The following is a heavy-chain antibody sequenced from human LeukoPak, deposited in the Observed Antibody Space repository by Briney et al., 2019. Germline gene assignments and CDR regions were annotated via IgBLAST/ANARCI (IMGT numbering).Heavy chain of an antibody. D-gene: IGHD3-10*01. CDR1: GGSISSSSYY. CDR2: IKQDGSER. V-gene: IGHV3-7*01. J-gene: IGHJ4*02. Sequence: ETLSLTCTVSGGSISSSSYYWGWIRQAPGKGLEWVATIKQDGSERYYVDSVKGRFTISRDNAQNSLSLQMNSLRAEDTAVYYCAGDLLLYFGEVTMAFDYWGLGTLVTVSS. CDR3: AGDLLLYFGEVTMAFDY.